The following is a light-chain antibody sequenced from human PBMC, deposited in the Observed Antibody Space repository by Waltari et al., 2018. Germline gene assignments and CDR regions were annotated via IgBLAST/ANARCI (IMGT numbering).Light chain of an antibody. Sequence: EIVLTQSPGTLSLSPGERATLSCRASQSVSKYFAWYQRRPGQAPRLLIDDASIRATGIPDRFSGSGSGTDFSLTISRLEPEDFAVYYCQKYVNLPATFGQGTKVEIK. CDR3: QKYVNLPAT. CDR1: QSVSKY. CDR2: DAS. J-gene: IGKJ1*01. V-gene: IGKV3-20*01.